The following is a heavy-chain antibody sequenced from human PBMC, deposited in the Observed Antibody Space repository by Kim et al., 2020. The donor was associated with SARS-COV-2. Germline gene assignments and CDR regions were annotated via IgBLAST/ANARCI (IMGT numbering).Heavy chain of an antibody. CDR3: ARRALGYCSSTSCYEAFDI. Sequence: SETLSLTCTVSGGSISSYYWIWIRQPPGKGLEWIGYIYYSGSTNYNSSLKSRVTISVDTSKNQFSLKLSSVTAADTAVYYCARRALGYCSSTSCYEAFDIWGQGTMVNVSS. CDR1: GGSISSYY. V-gene: IGHV4-59*08. J-gene: IGHJ3*02. D-gene: IGHD2-2*01. CDR2: IYYSGST.